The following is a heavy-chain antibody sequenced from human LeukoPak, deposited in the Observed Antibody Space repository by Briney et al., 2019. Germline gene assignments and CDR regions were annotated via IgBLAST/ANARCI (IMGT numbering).Heavy chain of an antibody. CDR1: GFIVSSSY. CDR3: ARGSSSGYLRVKLDS. D-gene: IGHD6-19*01. Sequence: GGSLRLSCAVSGFIVSSSYMTWVRQAPGKGLEWVSSLYSGGNTYYAESVRGRFTVSRDKTKNTLYLQMNSLRAEDTAAYYCARGSSSGYLRVKLDSWGQGTLVTVSS. J-gene: IGHJ4*02. CDR2: LYSGGNT. V-gene: IGHV3-53*01.